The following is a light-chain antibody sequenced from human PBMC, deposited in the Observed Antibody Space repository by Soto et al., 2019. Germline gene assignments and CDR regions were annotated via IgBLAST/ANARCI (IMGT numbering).Light chain of an antibody. V-gene: IGKV3-15*01. CDR1: QSVSSN. CDR3: QQYNNWPGT. Sequence: EIVMTQSTATLSVSPGERATLSCRASQSVSSNLAWYQQKPGQAPRLLIYGASTRATGIPARFSGSGSGTDFTLTISSLQSGDFAVYYCQQYNNWPGTFGQGTKLEIK. CDR2: GAS. J-gene: IGKJ2*01.